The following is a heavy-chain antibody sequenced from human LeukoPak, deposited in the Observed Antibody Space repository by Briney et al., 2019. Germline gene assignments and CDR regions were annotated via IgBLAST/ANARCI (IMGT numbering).Heavy chain of an antibody. CDR1: GFTFSSYS. J-gene: IGHJ4*02. Sequence: GGSLRLSCAASGFTFSSYSMNWVRQAPGKGLEWVSSISSSSSYIYYADSVKGRFTISRDNAKNSLYLQMNSLRAEDTAVYYCAREHVVGATKVLRRYFDCWGQGTLVTVSS. V-gene: IGHV3-21*01. D-gene: IGHD1-26*01. CDR2: ISSSSSYI. CDR3: AREHVVGATKVLRRYFDC.